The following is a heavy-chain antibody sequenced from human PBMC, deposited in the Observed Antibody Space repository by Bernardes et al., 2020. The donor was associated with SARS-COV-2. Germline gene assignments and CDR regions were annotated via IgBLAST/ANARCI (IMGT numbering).Heavy chain of an antibody. CDR1: GFAFISHG. J-gene: IGHJ4*02. CDR2: ISYSGTDK. Sequence: GGSLRLSCAASGFAFISHGMHWVRQAPGKGLEWVAAISYSGTDKYYADSVKGRFTISRDNSKNTLYLQMNSLRAEDSSVYYCARDHSFGGYCSGLACTGLDYWGLGTLVTVSS. CDR3: ARDHSFGGYCSGLACTGLDY. D-gene: IGHD2-15*01. V-gene: IGHV3-30-3*01.